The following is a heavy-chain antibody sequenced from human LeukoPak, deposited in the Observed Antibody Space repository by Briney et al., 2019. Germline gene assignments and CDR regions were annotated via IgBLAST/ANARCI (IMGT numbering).Heavy chain of an antibody. CDR2: IYYSGST. CDR3: ARLLVRGVINYYYYYMDV. D-gene: IGHD3-10*01. CDR1: GGSFSGYY. V-gene: IGHV4-59*01. J-gene: IGHJ6*03. Sequence: PSETLSLTCAVSGGSFSGYYWNWIRQPPGKGLEWIGYIYYSGSTNYNPSLKSRVTISVDTSKNQFSLKLSSVTAADTAVYYCARLLVRGVINYYYYYMDVWGKGTTVTISS.